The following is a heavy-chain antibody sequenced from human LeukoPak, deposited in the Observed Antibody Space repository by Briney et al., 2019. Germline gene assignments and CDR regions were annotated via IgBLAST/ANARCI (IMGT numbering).Heavy chain of an antibody. Sequence: ASVKVSCKASGYTFTNYGIGWMRQAPGQGLEWMGWISGYNGDTNYAQKFQDRVTMTTDTSTSTAYMELRSLRSDDTAFYYCARGCGSTSCYLLDYWGQGTLVTVSS. CDR3: ARGCGSTSCYLLDY. CDR2: ISGYNGDT. J-gene: IGHJ4*02. CDR1: GYTFTNYG. D-gene: IGHD2-2*01. V-gene: IGHV1-18*01.